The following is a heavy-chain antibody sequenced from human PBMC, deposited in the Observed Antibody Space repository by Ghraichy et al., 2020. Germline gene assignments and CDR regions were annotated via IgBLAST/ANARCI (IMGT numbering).Heavy chain of an antibody. CDR1: GFTFSSYG. J-gene: IGHJ6*03. Sequence: GGSLRLSCAASGFTFSSYGMHWVRQAPGKGLEWVAVISYDGSNKYYADSVKGRFTISRDNSKNTLYLQMNSLRAEDTAVYYCAKGPNYYYYYMDVWGKGTTVTVSS. V-gene: IGHV3-30*18. CDR3: AKGPNYYYYYMDV. CDR2: ISYDGSNK.